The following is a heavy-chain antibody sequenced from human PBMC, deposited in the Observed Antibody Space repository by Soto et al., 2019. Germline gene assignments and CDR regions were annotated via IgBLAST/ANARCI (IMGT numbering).Heavy chain of an antibody. CDR2: IWYDGSNK. CDR1: GFTFSSYG. V-gene: IGHV3-33*01. D-gene: IGHD2-2*01. J-gene: IGHJ6*02. Sequence: PGGSLRLSCAASGFTFSSYGMHWVRQAPGKGLEWVAVIWYDGSNKYYADSVKGRFTISRDNSKNTLYLQMNSLRAEDTAVYYCARVYKPGYCSSTSCQLYYYGMDVWGQGTTVTVS. CDR3: ARVYKPGYCSSTSCQLYYYGMDV.